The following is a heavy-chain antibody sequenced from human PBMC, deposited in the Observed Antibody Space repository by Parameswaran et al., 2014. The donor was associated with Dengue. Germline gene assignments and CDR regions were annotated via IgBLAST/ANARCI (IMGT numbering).Heavy chain of an antibody. Sequence: GSLRLSCKTSGYTFTKNWIGWVRQMPGKGLEWMGIIYPSDSDTRYSPSFQGQVTISADKSISAVYLQWSTLEASDTATYYCARVQFMATDYYYGIDVWGQGTTVTVSS. J-gene: IGHJ6*02. CDR2: IYPSDSDT. CDR3: ARVQFMATDYYYGIDV. CDR1: GYTFTKNW. D-gene: IGHD3-10*01. V-gene: IGHV5-51*01.